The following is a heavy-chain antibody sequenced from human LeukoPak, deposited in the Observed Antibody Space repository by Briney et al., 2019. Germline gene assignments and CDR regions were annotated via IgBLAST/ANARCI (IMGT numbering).Heavy chain of an antibody. CDR3: AREAIQLWSSTPSFDH. CDR1: GFTFSDYY. CDR2: ISSSGSTI. V-gene: IGHV3-11*01. D-gene: IGHD5-18*01. J-gene: IGHJ4*02. Sequence: GGSLRLSCAASGFTFSDYYMSWIRQAPGKGLEWVSYISSSGSTIYYADSVKGRFTISRDNAKNSLYLQMNSLRAEDTAVYYCAREAIQLWSSTPSFDHWGQGTLVTVSS.